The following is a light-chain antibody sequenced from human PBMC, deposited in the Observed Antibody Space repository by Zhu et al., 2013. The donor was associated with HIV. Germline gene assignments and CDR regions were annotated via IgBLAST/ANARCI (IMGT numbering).Light chain of an antibody. CDR2: RNK. Sequence: QSVLTQSPSASGTPGQRVTISCSGSSSNIGSNYVYWYQQLPGTTPKLLMYRNKHRPSGVPDRISGSKSGTSASLAISGLRSEDEADYYCAAWDDSLSGYVFGTGTKVTVL. CDR1: SSNIGSNY. V-gene: IGLV1-47*01. CDR3: AAWDDSLSGYV. J-gene: IGLJ1*01.